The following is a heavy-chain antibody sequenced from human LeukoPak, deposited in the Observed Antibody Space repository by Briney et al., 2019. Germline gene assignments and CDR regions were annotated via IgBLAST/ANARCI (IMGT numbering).Heavy chain of an antibody. CDR3: ATSRGNWFDP. CDR1: GFTFSTYW. J-gene: IGHJ5*02. CDR2: INSDGSST. D-gene: IGHD3-10*01. Sequence: PGGSLRLSCAASGFTFSTYWMHWVRQAPGKGLVWVSRINSDGSSTIYADSVKGRFTISRDNAKNTLYLQMNSLRAEDTAVYYCATSRGNWFDPWGQGTLATVSS. V-gene: IGHV3-74*01.